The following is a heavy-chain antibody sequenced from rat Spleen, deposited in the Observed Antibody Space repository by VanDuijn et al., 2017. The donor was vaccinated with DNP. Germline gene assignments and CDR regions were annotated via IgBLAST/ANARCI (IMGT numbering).Heavy chain of an antibody. CDR1: GFTFSNFP. CDR2: ISTGGGNT. Sequence: EVQLVESGGGTVQPGRSMELSCAASGFTFSNFPLAWVRRAPTQGLEWVATISTGGGNTYYRDFVRGRFTISRDNAKSTLYLQMNSLRSEDMATYYCARHVLPLRVWDYWGQGVMVTVSS. CDR3: ARHVLPLRVWDY. J-gene: IGHJ2*01. V-gene: IGHV5-46*01. D-gene: IGHD4-1*01.